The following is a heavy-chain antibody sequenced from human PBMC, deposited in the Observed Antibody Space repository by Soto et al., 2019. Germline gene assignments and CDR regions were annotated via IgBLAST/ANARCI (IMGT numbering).Heavy chain of an antibody. V-gene: IGHV4-31*03. CDR1: GGFITRRGYY. Sequence: QVQLQESGPGLVKPSETLSLTCTVSGGFITRRGYYWSWIRQHPGKGLEWIGYIYNSGTTYYNPSLKSRVTISVDTSKNQFSLKLTSVTAADTAVYYCARDPAPWGQGTLVTVSS. CDR2: IYNSGTT. CDR3: ARDPAP. J-gene: IGHJ5*02.